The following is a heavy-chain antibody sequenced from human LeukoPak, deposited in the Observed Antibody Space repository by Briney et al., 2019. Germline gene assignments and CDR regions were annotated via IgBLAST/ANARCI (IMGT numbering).Heavy chain of an antibody. CDR2: IYPGDSDP. CDR1: GYSFTSYW. D-gene: IGHD3-9*01. J-gene: IGHJ3*02. Sequence: GEPLKIPCKGSGYSFTSYWIGWVGQMPGRGLEWMGIIYPGDSDPRYSPSFQGQVTISADKSISTAYLQWSSLKASDTAMYYCARSRDILAGYFGGAFDIWGQGTMVTVSS. V-gene: IGHV5-51*01. CDR3: ARSRDILAGYFGGAFDI.